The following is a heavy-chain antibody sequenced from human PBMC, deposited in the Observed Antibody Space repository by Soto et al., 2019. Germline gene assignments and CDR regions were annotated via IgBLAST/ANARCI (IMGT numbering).Heavy chain of an antibody. CDR1: GGTFSSYA. D-gene: IGHD2-2*01. Sequence: SVKVSCKASGGTFSSYAISWVRQAPGQGLEWMGGIIPIFGTANYAQKFQGRVTITADESTSTAYMELSSLRSEDTAVYYCARGTYCSSTSCPYYYYGMDGWGQGTTVTVSS. J-gene: IGHJ6*02. CDR2: IIPIFGTA. V-gene: IGHV1-69*13. CDR3: ARGTYCSSTSCPYYYYGMDG.